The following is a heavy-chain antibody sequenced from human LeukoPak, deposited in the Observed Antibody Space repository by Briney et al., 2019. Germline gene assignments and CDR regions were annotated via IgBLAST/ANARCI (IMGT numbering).Heavy chain of an antibody. CDR2: INAGNGNT. V-gene: IGHV1-3*01. J-gene: IGHJ4*02. CDR3: ARSWAHYGDYVNY. Sequence: ASVKVSCKASGYTFTSYAMHWVRQAPGQRLEWMGWINAGNGNTKYSQKFQGRVTITRDTSASTAYMELSSLRSEDTAVYYCARSWAHYGDYVNYWGQGTLVTVSS. CDR1: GYTFTSYA. D-gene: IGHD4-17*01.